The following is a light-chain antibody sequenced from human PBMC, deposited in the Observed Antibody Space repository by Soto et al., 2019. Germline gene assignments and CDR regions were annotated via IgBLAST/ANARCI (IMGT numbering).Light chain of an antibody. V-gene: IGKV1-5*03. CDR1: QSISSW. CDR2: KAS. Sequence: DIPMTQSPSTLSASVGDRVTITCRASQSISSWLAWYQQKPGKAPKLLIYKASSLESGVPSRFSGSGSGTEFTLTISSLQPDDFATYYCQQYNSIELTFGGGTKVEIK. CDR3: QQYNSIELT. J-gene: IGKJ4*01.